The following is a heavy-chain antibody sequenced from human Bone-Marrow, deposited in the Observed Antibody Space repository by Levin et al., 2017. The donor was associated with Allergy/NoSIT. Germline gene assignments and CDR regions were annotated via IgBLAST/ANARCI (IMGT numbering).Heavy chain of an antibody. D-gene: IGHD1-14*01. CDR1: GGPINGYY. CDR2: VYSSGSL. Sequence: SETLSLSCNVSGGPINGYYWNWIRQTAGKGLEWIGRVYSSGSLNYDPAFTGRLTLSLDTPKKQFFLKLHSMTAADTGLYYCARGRREDLDFWGQGLLVTVSS. V-gene: IGHV4-4*07. J-gene: IGHJ4*02. CDR3: ARGRREDLDF.